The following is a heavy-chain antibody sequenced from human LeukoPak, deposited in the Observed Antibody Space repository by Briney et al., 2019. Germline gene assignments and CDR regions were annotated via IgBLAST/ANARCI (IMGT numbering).Heavy chain of an antibody. Sequence: PGGSLRLSCAASAFTFSSYGMHWVRQAPGKGLEWVAVIWYDGSDEYCADSVKGRFTISRDNSKNTLYLQMNSLRAEDTAVYYCARSSARDGYNTLDYWGQGTLVTVSS. CDR2: IWYDGSDE. J-gene: IGHJ4*02. V-gene: IGHV3-33*01. D-gene: IGHD5-24*01. CDR3: ARSSARDGYNTLDY. CDR1: AFTFSSYG.